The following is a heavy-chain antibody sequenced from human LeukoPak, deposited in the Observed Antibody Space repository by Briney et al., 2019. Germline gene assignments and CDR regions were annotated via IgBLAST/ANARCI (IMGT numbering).Heavy chain of an antibody. J-gene: IGHJ4*02. Sequence: GGSLRLSCVASGFILSTSEMNWVRQAPGKGLEWVSFIASDGTIYYADSVKGRFTISRDNAKNSLYLQMNSLRAEDTAVYYCARGRYDSSGSYSLFDYWGQGTLVTVSS. CDR2: IASDGTI. CDR1: GFILSTSE. CDR3: ARGRYDSSGSYSLFDY. V-gene: IGHV3-48*03. D-gene: IGHD3-22*01.